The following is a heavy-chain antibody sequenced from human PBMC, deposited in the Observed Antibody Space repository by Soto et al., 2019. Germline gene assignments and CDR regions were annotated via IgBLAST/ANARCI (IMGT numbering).Heavy chain of an antibody. J-gene: IGHJ6*02. D-gene: IGHD3-10*01. CDR3: TRRRFALRGVATMDV. Sequence: PSETLSLTCTFSGCSINDFAYFWGCIRQAPGKGLEWIGTVYHNENTYYNPSPKSRITISLYTSNKQYSLNLGSVTAADAAVEYCTRRRFALRGVATMDVGAPGTSLTVSS. CDR2: VYHNENT. CDR1: GCSINDFAYF. V-gene: IGHV4-39*01.